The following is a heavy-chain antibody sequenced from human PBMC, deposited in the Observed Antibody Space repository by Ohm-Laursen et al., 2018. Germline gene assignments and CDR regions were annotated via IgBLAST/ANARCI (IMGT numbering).Heavy chain of an antibody. D-gene: IGHD6-6*01. CDR3: ANNSSSSDY. Sequence: SETLSLTCAVYGGSFSGYYWTWIRQPPGKGLEWIGEINHSGSTNYNPSLKSRVTISVDTSKNQFSLKLSSVTAADTAVYYCANNSSSSDYWGQGTLVTVSS. V-gene: IGHV4-34*01. CDR2: INHSGST. CDR1: GGSFSGYY. J-gene: IGHJ4*02.